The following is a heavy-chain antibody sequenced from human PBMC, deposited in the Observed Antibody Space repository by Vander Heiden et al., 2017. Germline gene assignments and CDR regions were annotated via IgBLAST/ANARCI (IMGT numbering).Heavy chain of an antibody. CDR2: IYPGDSDT. J-gene: IGHJ4*02. CDR1: GYSFTSYW. CDR3: ARFGGAGGDDDGEYIRGDY. V-gene: IGHV5-51*01. Sequence: EVQLVQSGAEVKKPGESLKISCKGSGYSFTSYWIGWVRQMPGKGLEWMGIIYPGDSDTRYSPSFQGQGTISADKSISTAYLQGRSLKASDTAMYSGARFGGAGGDDDGEYIRGDYWGQGTMVTVYS. D-gene: IGHD4-17*01.